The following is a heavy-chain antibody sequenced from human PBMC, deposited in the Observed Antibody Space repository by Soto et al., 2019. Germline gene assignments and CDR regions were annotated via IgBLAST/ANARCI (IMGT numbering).Heavy chain of an antibody. Sequence: PGGSLSLSCAASGFTFSDYYMSWIRQAPGKGLEWVSYISSSSSYTNYADSVKGRFTISRDNAKNSLYLQMNSLRAEDTAVYYCAREYYYDSSGYFDYWGQGTLVTVSS. V-gene: IGHV3-11*05. D-gene: IGHD3-22*01. J-gene: IGHJ4*02. CDR1: GFTFSDYY. CDR2: ISSSSSYT. CDR3: AREYYYDSSGYFDY.